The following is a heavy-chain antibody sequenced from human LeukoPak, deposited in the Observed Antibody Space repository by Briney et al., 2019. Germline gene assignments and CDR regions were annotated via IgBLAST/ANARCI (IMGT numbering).Heavy chain of an antibody. CDR3: ARSYSGYDPNWFDP. CDR2: IKQDGSEK. Sequence: GGSLRLSCAASGFTFSSYWMSWVRQAPGKGLGWVANIKQDGSEKYYVDSVKGRFTISRDNAKNSLYLQMNSLRAEDTAVYYCARSYSGYDPNWFDPWGQETLVTVSS. J-gene: IGHJ5*02. CDR1: GFTFSSYW. D-gene: IGHD5-12*01. V-gene: IGHV3-7*03.